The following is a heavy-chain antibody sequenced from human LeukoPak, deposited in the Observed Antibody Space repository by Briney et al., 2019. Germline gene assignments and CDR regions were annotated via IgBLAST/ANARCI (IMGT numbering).Heavy chain of an antibody. CDR3: ARQAYGVEGSTFDI. J-gene: IGHJ3*02. V-gene: IGHV4-59*08. Sequence: SETLSLTCTVSGGSISRYYWSWMRQTPGKGLEYIGYIYYSGSTNYNPSLKSRVTISLHTSNNQTSLKLSSVTAADTAVYYCARQAYGVEGSTFDIWGQGTMVTVSS. D-gene: IGHD3-10*01. CDR2: IYYSGST. CDR1: GGSISRYY.